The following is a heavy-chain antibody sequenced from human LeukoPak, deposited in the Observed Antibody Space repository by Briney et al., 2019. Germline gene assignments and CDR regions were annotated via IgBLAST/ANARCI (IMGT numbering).Heavy chain of an antibody. V-gene: IGHV3-23*01. Sequence: PGGSLRLSCAVSGFTFSSYAMSWVRQAPGKGLEWVSGISGSGGSTYYADSVKGRFTISRDNSKNTLYLQMNSLRAEDTAVYYCATGHYYDTSGPETNWGQGTLVTVSS. D-gene: IGHD3-22*01. CDR1: GFTFSSYA. J-gene: IGHJ4*02. CDR2: ISGSGGST. CDR3: ATGHYYDTSGPETN.